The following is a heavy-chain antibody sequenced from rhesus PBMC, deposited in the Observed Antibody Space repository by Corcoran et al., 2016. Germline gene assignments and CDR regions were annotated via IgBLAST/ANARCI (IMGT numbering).Heavy chain of an antibody. V-gene: IGHV4-160*01. D-gene: IGHD2-21*01. Sequence: QLQLQESGPGLLKPSETLSLTCAVSGGSIRGYWWNWIRQPPGKGLDWSGRIHSSGSTDYNPSLKSRVNISRDTSKNQFSLKLSSVTAADTGVYYCARSCTTSGCFGRYGLDSWGQGVVVTVSS. CDR1: GGSIRGYW. CDR3: ARSCTTSGCFGRYGLDS. J-gene: IGHJ6*01. CDR2: IHSSGST.